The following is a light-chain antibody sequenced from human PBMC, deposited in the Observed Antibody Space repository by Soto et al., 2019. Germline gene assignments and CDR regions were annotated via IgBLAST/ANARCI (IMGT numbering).Light chain of an antibody. CDR1: QSVGSH. Sequence: EMVLTQSLATLSLCPGDSATLSCRASQSVGSHLGWYQQKPGQVPRLLIYDASNRATGIPTRFSGSGAGTDFTLTISSLEPEDFGVYYCQQRSDWPLTFGGGTKVDIK. V-gene: IGKV3D-11*02. CDR2: DAS. CDR3: QQRSDWPLT. J-gene: IGKJ4*01.